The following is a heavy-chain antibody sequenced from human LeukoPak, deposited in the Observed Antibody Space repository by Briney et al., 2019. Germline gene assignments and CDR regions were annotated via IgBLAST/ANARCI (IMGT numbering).Heavy chain of an antibody. D-gene: IGHD3-22*01. CDR1: GGTFSSYA. CDR2: IIPIFGTA. J-gene: IGHJ6*02. V-gene: IGHV1-69*13. CDR3: ARDQIVVVITDYYYGMDV. Sequence: SVKVSCKASGGTFSSYAISWVRQAPGQGLEWMGGIIPIFGTANYAQKFQGRVTITADESTSTAYMELSSLRSEDTAVYYCARDQIVVVITDYYYGMDVWGQGTTVTVSS.